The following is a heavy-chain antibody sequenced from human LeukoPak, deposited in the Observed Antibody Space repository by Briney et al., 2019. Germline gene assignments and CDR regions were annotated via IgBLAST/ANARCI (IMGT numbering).Heavy chain of an antibody. V-gene: IGHV3-15*01. J-gene: IGHJ4*02. CDR1: GFTFSNAW. CDR2: IKSKSDGGTT. D-gene: IGHD3-16*01. Sequence: GGSLRLSCAASGFTFSNAWMSWVRQAPGKGLEWVGGIKSKSDGGTTDYAAPVKGRFTISRDDSKNTLYLQMNSLKTEDTAVYYCTGSSWGSYDYWGQGTLVTVSS. CDR3: TGSSWGSYDY.